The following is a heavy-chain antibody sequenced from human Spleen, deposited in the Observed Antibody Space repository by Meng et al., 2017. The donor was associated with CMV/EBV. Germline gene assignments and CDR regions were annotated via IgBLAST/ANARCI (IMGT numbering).Heavy chain of an antibody. Sequence: QSTLKASCPPLVKPPQNLTLTCPFSGFSLSTSGVGAGWIRQPPGKALEWLALIYWDDDKRYIPSLKSRLTITKDTPKNQVVLTMTNMDPVDTATYYCAHRRETSSWHLYWGQGTLVTVSS. D-gene: IGHD6-13*01. CDR2: IYWDDDK. CDR1: GFSLSTSGVG. J-gene: IGHJ4*02. V-gene: IGHV2-5*02. CDR3: AHRRETSSWHLY.